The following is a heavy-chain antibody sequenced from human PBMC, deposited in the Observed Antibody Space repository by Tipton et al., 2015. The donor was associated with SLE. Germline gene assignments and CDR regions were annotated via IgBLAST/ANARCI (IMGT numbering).Heavy chain of an antibody. Sequence: GSLRLSCAASGFTFSNFGMHWVRQAPGKGLEWVASIWYDGSDEKYADSVKGRFTISRDSSENTLYLQMNSLRADDTAMYYCVKDRGSSGGHLSDYWGQGTLVTVSS. J-gene: IGHJ4*02. CDR3: VKDRGSSGGHLSDY. D-gene: IGHD6-19*01. CDR2: IWYDGSDE. CDR1: GFTFSNFG. V-gene: IGHV3-30*02.